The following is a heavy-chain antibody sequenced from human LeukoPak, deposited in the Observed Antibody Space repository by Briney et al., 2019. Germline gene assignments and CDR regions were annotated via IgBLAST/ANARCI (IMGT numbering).Heavy chain of an antibody. CDR2: MYSGGST. Sequence: TGGSLRLSCAVSGFTVSSNYMSWVRQAPGKGLEWVSVMYSGGSTYYADSVKGRFTISRHNSKNTLYLEINSLRPDDTAAYYCARGGGDYNPFDYWGQGTLVTVSS. J-gene: IGHJ4*02. V-gene: IGHV3-53*04. D-gene: IGHD4-17*01. CDR1: GFTVSSNY. CDR3: ARGGGDYNPFDY.